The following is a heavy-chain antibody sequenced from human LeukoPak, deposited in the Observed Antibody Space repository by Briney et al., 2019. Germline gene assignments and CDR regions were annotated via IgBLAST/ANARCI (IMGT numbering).Heavy chain of an antibody. CDR3: AREYAGTTTNWFDP. V-gene: IGHV1-2*02. CDR1: GYTFTGYY. CDR2: INPNSGGT. J-gene: IGHJ5*02. Sequence: GGSVKVSCKASGYTFTGYYMHWVRQAPGQGLEWMGWINPNSGGTNYAQKFQDRVTMTRDTSISIAYMDLSRLRSDDTAVYYCAREYAGTTTNWFDPWGQGTLVTVSS. D-gene: IGHD1-7*01.